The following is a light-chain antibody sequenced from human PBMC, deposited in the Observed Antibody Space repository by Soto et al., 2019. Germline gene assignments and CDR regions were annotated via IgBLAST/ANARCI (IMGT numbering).Light chain of an antibody. CDR2: AAS. Sequence: DIQMTQSPSSLSASEGDRVTSTCRASQSISSYLNWYQQKPGKAPKLLIYAASSLQSGVPSRFSGSGSGTDFTLTISSLQPEDFATYYCQQSYSTPYTFGQGTKLEIK. CDR3: QQSYSTPYT. CDR1: QSISSY. V-gene: IGKV1-39*01. J-gene: IGKJ2*01.